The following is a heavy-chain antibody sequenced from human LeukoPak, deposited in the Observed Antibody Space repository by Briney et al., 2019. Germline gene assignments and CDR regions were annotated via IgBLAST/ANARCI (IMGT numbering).Heavy chain of an antibody. D-gene: IGHD5-12*01. CDR3: ASSGYDTAFDI. CDR2: IYYSGST. V-gene: IGHV4-39*01. CDR1: GGSISSSSYY. Sequence: PSETLSLTCTVSGGSISSSSYYWGWIRQPPGKGLEWIGSIYYSGSTYYNPSLKSRVTLSVDTSKNQFSLKLSSVTAADTAVYYCASSGYDTAFDIWGQGIMVTVSS. J-gene: IGHJ3*02.